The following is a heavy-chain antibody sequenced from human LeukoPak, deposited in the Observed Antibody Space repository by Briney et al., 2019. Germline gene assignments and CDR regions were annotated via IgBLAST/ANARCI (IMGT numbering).Heavy chain of an antibody. CDR3: ARDRPMIVVADAFDI. Sequence: GGSLRLSCAASGFTFSSYVMHWVRQAPGKGLEWVAVISYDGSNKYYADSVKGRFTISRDNSKNTLYLQMNSLRAEDTAVYYCARDRPMIVVADAFDIWGQGTMVTVSS. CDR2: ISYDGSNK. D-gene: IGHD3-22*01. CDR1: GFTFSSYV. J-gene: IGHJ3*02. V-gene: IGHV3-30*04.